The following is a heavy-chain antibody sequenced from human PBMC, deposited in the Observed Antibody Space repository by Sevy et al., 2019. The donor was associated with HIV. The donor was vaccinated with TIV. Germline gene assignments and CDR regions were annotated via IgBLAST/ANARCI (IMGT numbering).Heavy chain of an antibody. CDR3: ARAQYDSSGYYAYYFDY. D-gene: IGHD3-22*01. J-gene: IGHJ4*02. CDR1: GGSFSGYY. Sequence: SETLSLTCAVYGGSFSGYYWSWIRQPPGKGLEWIGEINHSGSTSYNPSLKSRVTISVDTSKNQFSLKLSSVTAADTAVYYCARAQYDSSGYYAYYFDYWGQGTLVTVSS. V-gene: IGHV4-34*01. CDR2: INHSGST.